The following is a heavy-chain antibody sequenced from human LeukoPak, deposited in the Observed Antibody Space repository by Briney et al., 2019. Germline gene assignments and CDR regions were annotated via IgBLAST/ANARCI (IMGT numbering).Heavy chain of an antibody. D-gene: IGHD6-13*01. Sequence: SDTLSLTCTVSGGSISSSSYYWGWIRQPPGKGLEWIGSSYYSGSTYYNPSLKRRVTISVDTSKNQFSLKLSSVTAADTAVYYCACIAAPGTHFDYWGQGTLVTVSS. CDR1: GGSISSSSYY. V-gene: IGHV4-39*07. J-gene: IGHJ4*02. CDR3: ACIAAPGTHFDY. CDR2: SYYSGST.